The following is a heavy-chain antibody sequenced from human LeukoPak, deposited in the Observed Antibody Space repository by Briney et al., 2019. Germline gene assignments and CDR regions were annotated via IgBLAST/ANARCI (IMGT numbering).Heavy chain of an antibody. CDR2: IKQDGSEK. Sequence: PGGSLRLSCAASGFTFSSYWMSWVRQAPGKGLEWVANIKQDGSEKYYVDSVKGRFTISRDNAKNSLYLQMNSLRAEDTAVYYCARDSLTPAVYSYGDSYSYYFDYWGQGTLVTVSS. V-gene: IGHV3-7*01. J-gene: IGHJ4*02. CDR3: ARDSLTPAVYSYGDSYSYYFDY. CDR1: GFTFSSYW. D-gene: IGHD4-17*01.